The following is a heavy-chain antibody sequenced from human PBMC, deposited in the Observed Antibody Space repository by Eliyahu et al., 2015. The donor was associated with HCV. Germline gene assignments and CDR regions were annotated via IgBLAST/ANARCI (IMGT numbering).Heavy chain of an antibody. CDR3: IHRSGGFSYFYGVDV. CDR2: IYWNDDK. CDR1: GFSLTXGGVG. V-gene: IGHV2-5*01. J-gene: IGHJ6*02. Sequence: QITLTESGPTLVKPTQTLTLTCXFSGFSLTXGGVGVGWIRQPPWKALEWLALIYWNDDKRYSPSLESRLTITKDTAKNQVVLTMSNMDPVDTATYYCIHRSGGFSYFYGVDVWGQGTTVTVSS. D-gene: IGHD3-16*01.